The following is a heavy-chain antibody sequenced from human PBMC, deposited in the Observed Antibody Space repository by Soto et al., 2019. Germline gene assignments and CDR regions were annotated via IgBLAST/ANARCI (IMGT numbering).Heavy chain of an antibody. CDR3: ARLVVAAAGNVDY. CDR2: ISSSSSYI. CDR1: GFTFSSYS. D-gene: IGHD6-13*01. J-gene: IGHJ4*02. Sequence: EVQLVESGGGLVKPGGSLRLSCAASGFTFSSYSMNWVRQAPGKGLEWVSSISSSSSYIYYADSVKGRFTISRDNAKNSLYLQMNSLRAEDTAVYYCARLVVAAAGNVDYWGQGTLVTVSS. V-gene: IGHV3-21*01.